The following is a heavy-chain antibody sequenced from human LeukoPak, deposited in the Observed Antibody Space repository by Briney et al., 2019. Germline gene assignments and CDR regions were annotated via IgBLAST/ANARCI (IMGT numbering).Heavy chain of an antibody. Sequence: GRSLRHSCAASGFTFSSYAMHWVRQAPGKGLEWVAVISYDGSNKYYADSVKGRFTISRDNSKNTLYLQMNSLRAEDTAVYYCAREGGYDSGRYYFDYWGQGTLVTVSS. CDR1: GFTFSSYA. V-gene: IGHV3-30-3*01. CDR3: AREGGYDSGRYYFDY. CDR2: ISYDGSNK. D-gene: IGHD3-3*01. J-gene: IGHJ4*02.